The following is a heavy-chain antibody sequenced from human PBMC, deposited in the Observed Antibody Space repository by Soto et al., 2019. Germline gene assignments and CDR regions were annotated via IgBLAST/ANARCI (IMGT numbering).Heavy chain of an antibody. Sequence: SVKVSCKASGITFASSAIQWVRQARGQRLEWIGWIVVGSVNTKYAQKFQERVTITRDMSTSTAYMELSSLRSEDTAVYYCAAEAAHYGMDVWGQGTTVTISS. CDR2: IVVGSVNT. J-gene: IGHJ6*02. D-gene: IGHD6-25*01. V-gene: IGHV1-58*02. CDR1: GITFASSA. CDR3: AAEAAHYGMDV.